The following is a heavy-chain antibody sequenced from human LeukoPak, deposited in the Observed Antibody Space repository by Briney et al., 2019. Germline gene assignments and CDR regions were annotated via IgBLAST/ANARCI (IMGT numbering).Heavy chain of an antibody. J-gene: IGHJ4*02. Sequence: KASETLSLTCTVSGGSIRGYYWSWIRQPPGKGLEWIGYIYSSGSTNYNPSLKSRVTISVDTSKNQFSLNLYSVTAADTAVYYCASGGGGIAVDYWGQGTLVTVSS. CDR3: ASGGGGIAVDY. CDR1: GGSIRGYY. D-gene: IGHD6-19*01. V-gene: IGHV4-59*01. CDR2: IYSSGST.